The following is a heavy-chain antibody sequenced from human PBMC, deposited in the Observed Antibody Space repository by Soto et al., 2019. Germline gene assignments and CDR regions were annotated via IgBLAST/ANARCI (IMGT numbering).Heavy chain of an antibody. Sequence: ASVNVSCKASGYTFTGYYMHWVRQAPGQGLEWMGWINPNSGGTNYAQKFQGWVTMTRDTSISTAYMELSRLRSDDTAVYYCARGYSSSWYQGLGPYYYYYYMDVWGKGTTVTVSS. J-gene: IGHJ6*03. V-gene: IGHV1-2*04. D-gene: IGHD6-13*01. CDR2: INPNSGGT. CDR1: GYTFTGYY. CDR3: ARGYSSSWYQGLGPYYYYYYMDV.